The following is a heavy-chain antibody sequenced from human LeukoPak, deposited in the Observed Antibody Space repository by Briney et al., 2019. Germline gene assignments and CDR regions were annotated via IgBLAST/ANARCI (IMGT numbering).Heavy chain of an antibody. D-gene: IGHD5-12*01. CDR2: IYYSGST. V-gene: IGHV4-39*01. J-gene: IGHJ4*02. CDR3: ARQQWLQALGY. CDR1: GGSISSSSYY. Sequence: SETLSLTCTVSGGSISSSSYYWGWIRQPPGKGLEWIVSIYYSGSTYYNPALKSRVTISVDTSKNQFSLKLSSVTAADTAVYYCARQQWLQALGYWGQGTLVTVSS.